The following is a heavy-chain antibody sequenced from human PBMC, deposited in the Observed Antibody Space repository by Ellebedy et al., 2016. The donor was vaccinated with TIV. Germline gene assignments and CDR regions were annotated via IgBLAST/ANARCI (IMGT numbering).Heavy chain of an antibody. D-gene: IGHD5-12*01. CDR1: GGSFSGYT. CDR3: ARDGRSGYDSDAFDI. Sequence: SETLSLXXAVYGGSFSGYTWTWIRKSPGKGLEWIGEINHSGSTSYNPSLKSRVTISVDTSKNQFSLKLSSVTAADTAVYYCARDGRSGYDSDAFDIWGQGTMVTVSS. J-gene: IGHJ3*02. CDR2: INHSGST. V-gene: IGHV4-34*01.